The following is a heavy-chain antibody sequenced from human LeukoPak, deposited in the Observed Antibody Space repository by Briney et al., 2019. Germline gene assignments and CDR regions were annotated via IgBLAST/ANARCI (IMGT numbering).Heavy chain of an antibody. CDR2: INPSGGST. J-gene: IGHJ4*02. CDR3: ARAHRISSSWPPAPPDY. V-gene: IGHV1-46*01. D-gene: IGHD6-13*01. Sequence: ASVKVSCKASGYTFTSYYMHWVRQAPGQGLEWMGIINPSGGSTSYAQKFQGRVTMTRDTSTSTVYMELSSLRSEDTAVYYCARAHRISSSWPPAPPDYWGQGTLVTVSS. CDR1: GYTFTSYY.